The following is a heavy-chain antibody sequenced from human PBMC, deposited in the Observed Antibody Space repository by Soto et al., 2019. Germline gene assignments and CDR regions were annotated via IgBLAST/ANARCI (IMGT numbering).Heavy chain of an antibody. J-gene: IGHJ6*02. CDR2: ISSSSSYI. V-gene: IGHV3-21*01. CDR1: GFTSSSYS. Sequence: GGSLRLSCAASGFTSSSYSMNWLSKNTEKGLEWVSSISSSSSYIYYADSVKGRFTISRDNAKNSLYLQMNSLRAEDTAVYYCARDLGSGSYYNMYFVFDYYYGMDVWGQRTTGTVSS. D-gene: IGHD3-10*01. CDR3: ARDLGSGSYYNMYFVFDYYYGMDV.